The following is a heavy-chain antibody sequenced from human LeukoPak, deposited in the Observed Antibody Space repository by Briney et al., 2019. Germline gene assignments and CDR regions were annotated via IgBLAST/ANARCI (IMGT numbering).Heavy chain of an antibody. CDR1: GFSISSGYY. J-gene: IGHJ4*02. V-gene: IGHV4-38-2*02. D-gene: IGHD6-13*01. CDR3: ARGRGSSWYYFDY. Sequence: SETLSLTGTVSGFSISSGYYWGWIRQPPGKGLEWIGSIYHSGSTYYNPSLKSRVTISVDTSKNQFSLKLSSVTAADTAVYYCARGRGSSWYYFDYWGQGTLVTVSS. CDR2: IYHSGST.